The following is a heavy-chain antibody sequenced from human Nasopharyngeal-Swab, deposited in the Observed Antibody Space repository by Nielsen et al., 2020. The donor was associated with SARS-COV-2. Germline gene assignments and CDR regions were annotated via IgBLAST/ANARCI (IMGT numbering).Heavy chain of an antibody. CDR3: ARSPAAGTRLVDY. J-gene: IGHJ4*02. D-gene: IGHD6-13*01. CDR2: INHSGST. Sequence: SETLSLTCAVYGGSFSGYYWSWIRQPPGKGLEWIGEINHSGSTNYNPSLKSRVTISVDKSKNQFSLKLSSVTAADTAVYYCARSPAAGTRLVDYWGQGTLVTVSS. CDR1: GGSFSGYY. V-gene: IGHV4-34*01.